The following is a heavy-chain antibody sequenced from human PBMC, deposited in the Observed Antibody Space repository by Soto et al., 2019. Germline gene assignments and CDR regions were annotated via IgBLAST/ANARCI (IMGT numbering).Heavy chain of an antibody. V-gene: IGHV1-8*01. CDR1: GYTFTSYN. Sequence: ASVKVSCKASGYTFTSYNINWVRHATGQGLERMGWMNPNSGNTGYAQKFQGRVTMTRNTSISTAYMELSSLRSEDTAVYHCARHPASSGLHGHWFDPWGQGTRVTVS. CDR2: MNPNSGNT. D-gene: IGHD3-22*01. J-gene: IGHJ5*02. CDR3: ARHPASSGLHGHWFDP.